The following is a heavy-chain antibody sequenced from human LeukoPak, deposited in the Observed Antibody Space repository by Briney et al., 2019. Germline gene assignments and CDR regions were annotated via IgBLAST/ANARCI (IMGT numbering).Heavy chain of an antibody. CDR3: VTSPRGTGHY. Sequence: GGSLRLSCAASGFTFRNYWMHWVRQAPGAGLELVANIKQDGSEKYYVDSVKGRFTISRDNPKNSLDLQMNSLSAEDSAVYYCVTSPRGTGHYWGQGTLVTVSS. D-gene: IGHD1-1*01. V-gene: IGHV3-7*01. CDR2: IKQDGSEK. CDR1: GFTFRNYW. J-gene: IGHJ4*02.